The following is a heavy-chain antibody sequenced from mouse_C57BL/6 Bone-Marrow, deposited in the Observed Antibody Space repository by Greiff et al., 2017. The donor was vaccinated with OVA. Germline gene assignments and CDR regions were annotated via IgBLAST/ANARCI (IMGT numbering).Heavy chain of an antibody. CDR2: IYPGSGNT. Sequence: VQLQQSGAELVRPGASVKLSCKASGYTFTDYYINWVKQRPGQGLEWIARIYPGSGNTYYNEKFKGKATLTAEKSSSTAYMQLSSLTSEDSAVYFCARSLGLDYWGQGTTLTVSS. D-gene: IGHD4-1*01. V-gene: IGHV1-76*01. J-gene: IGHJ2*01. CDR1: GYTFTDYY. CDR3: ARSLGLDY.